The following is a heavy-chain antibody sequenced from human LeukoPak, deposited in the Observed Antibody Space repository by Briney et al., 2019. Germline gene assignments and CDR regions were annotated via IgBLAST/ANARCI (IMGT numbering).Heavy chain of an antibody. D-gene: IGHD6-19*01. CDR3: AREFHSSGWLFDY. CDR2: IWYDGSNK. J-gene: IGHJ4*02. V-gene: IGHV3-33*01. Sequence: PGGSLRLSCAASGFTFSSYGMHGVRQAPGKGLEWVAVIWYDGSNKYYADSVKGRFTISRDNSKNTLYLQMNSLRAEDTAVYYCAREFHSSGWLFDYWGQGTLVTVSS. CDR1: GFTFSSYG.